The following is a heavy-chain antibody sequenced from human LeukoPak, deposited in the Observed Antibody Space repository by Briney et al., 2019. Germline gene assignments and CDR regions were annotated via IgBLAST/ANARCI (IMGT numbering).Heavy chain of an antibody. J-gene: IGHJ4*02. D-gene: IGHD2-21*01. V-gene: IGHV3-23*01. CDR2: IRASEGRT. CDR1: GFTFSSSS. CDR3: AKLVNY. Sequence: PGGSLRLSCVASGFTFSSSSMSWVRPAPGKALECVPSIRASEGRTYDGDSVEGRFTISRDNSKNTLYRQRNSLRAEDTAVYYCAKLVNYWGQGLLVTVSS.